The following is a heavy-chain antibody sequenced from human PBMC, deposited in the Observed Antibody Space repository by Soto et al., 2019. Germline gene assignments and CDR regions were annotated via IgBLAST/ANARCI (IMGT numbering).Heavy chain of an antibody. CDR1: GYSFTDYH. CDR2: INPKSGGT. CDR3: ARGDSTDCSNGVCSFFYNHDMDV. J-gene: IGHJ6*02. D-gene: IGHD2-8*01. Sequence: QVPLVQSGAEVKKPGASVKVSCKASGYSFTDYHIHWVRQAPGQGLEWLGRINPKSGGTSTAQKFQGWVTRTTDTSISTASMELTRLTSDDTAIYYCARGDSTDCSNGVCSFFYNHDMDVWGQGTTVTVSS. V-gene: IGHV1-2*04.